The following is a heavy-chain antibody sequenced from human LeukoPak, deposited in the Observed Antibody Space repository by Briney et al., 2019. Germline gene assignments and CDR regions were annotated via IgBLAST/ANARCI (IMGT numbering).Heavy chain of an antibody. Sequence: SETLSLTCTVSGYSISSGYYWGWIRQPPGKGLEWIGSIYHSGSTYYNPSLKSQVTISVDPSKNQFSLKLSSVTAADTAVYYCARDRRGYCSGGSCFDDAFDIWGQGTMVTVSS. CDR3: ARDRRGYCSGGSCFDDAFDI. CDR2: IYHSGST. D-gene: IGHD2-15*01. CDR1: GYSISSGYY. J-gene: IGHJ3*02. V-gene: IGHV4-38-2*02.